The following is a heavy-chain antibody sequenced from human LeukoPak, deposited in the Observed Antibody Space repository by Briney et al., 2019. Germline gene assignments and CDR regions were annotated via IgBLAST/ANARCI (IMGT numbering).Heavy chain of an antibody. J-gene: IGHJ4*02. CDR3: ARGGETAAYYFDY. Sequence: GGSLRLSCAASGFTFYDYGMSWVRQAPGKGLEWVSGINWNGGSTVYADSVKGRFTISRDNAKNSLYLQMNSLRAEDTALYYCARGGETAAYYFDYWGQGTLVTVSS. D-gene: IGHD6-13*01. CDR2: INWNGGST. CDR1: GFTFYDYG. V-gene: IGHV3-20*04.